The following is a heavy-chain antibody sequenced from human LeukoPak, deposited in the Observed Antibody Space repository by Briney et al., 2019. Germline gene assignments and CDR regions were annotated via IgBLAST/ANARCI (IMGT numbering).Heavy chain of an antibody. J-gene: IGHJ4*02. V-gene: IGHV3-53*01. Sequence: PGGSLRLSCAASGIIVSSNYMSWVRQAPGKGLEWVSVIYSGGSTYYADSVKGRFTISRDNSKNTLYLQMNSLRAEDTAVYYCARGRNWNYDYWGQGTLVTVSS. D-gene: IGHD1-7*01. CDR1: GIIVSSNY. CDR3: ARGRNWNYDY. CDR2: IYSGGST.